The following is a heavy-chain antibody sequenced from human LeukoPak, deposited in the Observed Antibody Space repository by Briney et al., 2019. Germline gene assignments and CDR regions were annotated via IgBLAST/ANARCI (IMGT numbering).Heavy chain of an antibody. D-gene: IGHD2-8*01. CDR1: GYTFTGYY. CDR2: INPNSGGT. V-gene: IGHV1-2*06. Sequence: ASVKVSCXASGYTFTGYYMHWVRQAHGQGLEWMARINPNSGGTNYAQKFQGRVTMTRDTSISTAYMELSRLRSDDTAVYYCAREYCTNGVCYDDAFDIWGQGTMVTVSS. J-gene: IGHJ3*02. CDR3: AREYCTNGVCYDDAFDI.